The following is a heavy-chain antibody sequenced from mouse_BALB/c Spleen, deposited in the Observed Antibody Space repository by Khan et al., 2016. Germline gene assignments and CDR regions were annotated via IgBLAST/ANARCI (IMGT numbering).Heavy chain of an antibody. J-gene: IGHJ4*01. CDR2: IGYSGRT. CDR1: GYSITSDYA. CDR3: ARWVRGAVDY. V-gene: IGHV3-2*02. Sequence: EVQLRESGPGLVKPSQSLSLTCTVTGYSITSDYAWSWIRQFPGDKLEWMGYIGYSGRTNYTPSLKSRISITRYTSRNQFFLQLNSVTTTDTAIYYCARWVRGAVDYWSQGTSVTFST.